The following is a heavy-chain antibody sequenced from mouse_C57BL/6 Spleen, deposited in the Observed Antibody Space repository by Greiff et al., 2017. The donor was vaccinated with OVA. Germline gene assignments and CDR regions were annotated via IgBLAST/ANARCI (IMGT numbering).Heavy chain of an antibody. Sequence: VQLQQSGAELVRPGASVTLSCKASGYTFTDYEMHWVKQTPVHGLEWIGAIDPETGGTAYNQKFKGKAILTADKSSSTAYMELRSLTSEDSAVYCGTRYYGSSYWYFEVWGTGTTVTVSS. D-gene: IGHD1-1*01. CDR2: IDPETGGT. CDR3: TRYYGSSYWYFEV. J-gene: IGHJ1*03. CDR1: GYTFTDYE. V-gene: IGHV1-15*01.